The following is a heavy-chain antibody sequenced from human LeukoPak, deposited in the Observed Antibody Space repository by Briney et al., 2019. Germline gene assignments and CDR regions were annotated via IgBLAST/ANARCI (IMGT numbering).Heavy chain of an antibody. Sequence: GGSLRLSCAASGFTFNSYAMSWVRQAPGKGLEWVSAISGSGGSTYYADSVKGRFTISRDNSKNTLYLQMNSLRAEDTAVYYCEKDYDFWCGYSDYFDYWGQGTLVPVSS. V-gene: IGHV3-23*01. CDR1: GFTFNSYA. CDR3: EKDYDFWCGYSDYFDY. J-gene: IGHJ4*02. D-gene: IGHD3-3*01. CDR2: ISGSGGST.